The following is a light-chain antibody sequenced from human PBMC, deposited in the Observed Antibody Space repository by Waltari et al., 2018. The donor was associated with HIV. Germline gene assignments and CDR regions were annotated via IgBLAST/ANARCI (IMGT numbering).Light chain of an antibody. J-gene: IGKJ3*01. V-gene: IGKV6-21*01. CDR1: QNIDSN. Sequence: EIVLTQSPDFQSVTPKEKVTTTCRASQNIDSNLHWFQQKPNQPPKLHIKDDSQSFSGVPSRFSGSGSRTNFTRTINSLEVEDAATYFCHQSSGLPFTFGPGTKLDIK. CDR2: DDS. CDR3: HQSSGLPFT.